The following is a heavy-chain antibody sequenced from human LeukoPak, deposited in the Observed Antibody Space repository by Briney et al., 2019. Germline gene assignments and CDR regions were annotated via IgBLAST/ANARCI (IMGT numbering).Heavy chain of an antibody. V-gene: IGHV1-46*01. Sequence: ASVKVSCKASGYTFTSYYMHWVRQAPGQGLEWMQIINPSGGSTSYAQKFQGRVTMTRDTSTSTVYMELSSLRSEDTAVYYCARDVGSSWSTNWFDPWGQGTLVTVSS. CDR3: ARDVGSSWSTNWFDP. CDR1: GYTFTSYY. CDR2: INPSGGST. J-gene: IGHJ5*02. D-gene: IGHD6-13*01.